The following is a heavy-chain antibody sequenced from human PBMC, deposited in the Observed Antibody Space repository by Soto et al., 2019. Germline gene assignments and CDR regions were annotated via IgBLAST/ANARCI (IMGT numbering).Heavy chain of an antibody. CDR1: GFTFSNAW. CDR2: IKSKIHGGTT. J-gene: IGHJ5*02. Sequence: VQLVESGGGLVKPGGSLRLSCAASGFTFSNAWMTRVRQAPGKGLEWVGRIKSKIHGGTTDYIAPVKGRFIISRDDSKNTLYLEMNSLKIEDTAVYYCTTEDGWATSWGRGTLVTVSS. D-gene: IGHD3-16*01. V-gene: IGHV3-15*01. CDR3: TTEDGWATS.